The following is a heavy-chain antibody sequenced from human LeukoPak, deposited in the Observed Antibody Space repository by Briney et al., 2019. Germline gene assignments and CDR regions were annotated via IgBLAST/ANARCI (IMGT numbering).Heavy chain of an antibody. D-gene: IGHD2-2*01. CDR3: ARTTEGYCSSASCFGFSYSYYMDV. CDR2: IYYSGST. CDR1: GGSISGYY. Sequence: SETLSLTCTVSGGSISGYYWSWIGQPPGKGLEWIGYIYYSGSTNYNPSLKSRVTISVDTSKNQFSLKLSSVIAADTAVYYCARTTEGYCSSASCFGFSYSYYMDVWGKGTTVTISS. J-gene: IGHJ6*03. V-gene: IGHV4-59*01.